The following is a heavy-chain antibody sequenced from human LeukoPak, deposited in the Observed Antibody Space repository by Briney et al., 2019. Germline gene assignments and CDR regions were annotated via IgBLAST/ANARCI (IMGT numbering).Heavy chain of an antibody. CDR1: GFTFSSYW. CDR2: IKQDGSEK. CDR3: AKGDTTYYYDSSGSFDY. V-gene: IGHV3-7*01. D-gene: IGHD3-22*01. J-gene: IGHJ4*02. Sequence: GGSLRLSCAASGFTFSSYWMSWVRQAPGKGLEWVANIKQDGSEKYYVDSVKGRFTISRDNSKNTLYLQMNSLRTEDTAVYYCAKGDTTYYYDSSGSFDYWGQGTLVTVSS.